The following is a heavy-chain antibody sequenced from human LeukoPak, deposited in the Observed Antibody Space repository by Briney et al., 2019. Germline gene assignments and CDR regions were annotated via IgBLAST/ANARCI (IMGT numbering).Heavy chain of an antibody. V-gene: IGHV3-21*01. J-gene: IGHJ4*02. CDR1: EFTFSSFA. CDR3: ARVLDTAMACFDY. Sequence: GGSLRLSCAASEFTFSSFAMTWVRQAPGKGLEWVSSISSSSSYIYYADSVKGRFTISRDNAKNSLYLQMNSLRAEDTAVYYCARVLDTAMACFDYWGQGTLVTVSS. CDR2: ISSSSSYI. D-gene: IGHD5-18*01.